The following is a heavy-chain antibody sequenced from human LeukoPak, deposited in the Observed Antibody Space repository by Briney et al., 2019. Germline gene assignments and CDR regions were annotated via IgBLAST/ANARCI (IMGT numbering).Heavy chain of an antibody. J-gene: IGHJ4*02. CDR3: ARDIGFLEWSMYYFDY. D-gene: IGHD3-3*01. CDR2: ISSSSSYI. Sequence: PGGSLRLSCAASGFTFSSNSMNWVRQAPGKGLEWVSSISSSSSYIYYGDSVKGRFTISRDNAENSLYLQMNSLRAEDTAVYYCARDIGFLEWSMYYFDYWGQGTLVTVSS. CDR1: GFTFSSNS. V-gene: IGHV3-21*01.